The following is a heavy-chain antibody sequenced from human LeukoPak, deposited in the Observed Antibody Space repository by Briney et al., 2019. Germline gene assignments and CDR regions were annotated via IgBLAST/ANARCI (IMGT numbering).Heavy chain of an antibody. CDR2: ISGSGGST. J-gene: IGHJ4*02. CDR3: AKESAGYGSGSYNY. V-gene: IGHV3-23*01. Sequence: PGGSPRLSCAASGFTFSSYAMSWVRQAPGKGLEWVSAISGSGGSTYYADSVKGRFTISRDNSKNTLYLQMNSLRAEDTDVYYCAKESAGYGSGSYNYWGQGTLVTVSS. D-gene: IGHD3-10*01. CDR1: GFTFSSYA.